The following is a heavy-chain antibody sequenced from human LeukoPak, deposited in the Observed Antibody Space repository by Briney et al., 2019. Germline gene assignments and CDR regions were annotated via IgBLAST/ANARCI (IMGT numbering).Heavy chain of an antibody. J-gene: IGHJ4*02. D-gene: IGHD3-22*01. CDR3: TRTGYYYDSSGYRYFDY. CDR2: IRYDGSNK. Sequence: PGGSLRLSCAASGFTFSSYGAHWVRQAPGKGLEWVAFIRYDGSNKYYADSVKGRFTISRDNSKNTLYLQMNSLRAEDTAVYYCTRTGYYYDSSGYRYFDYWGQGTLVTVSS. V-gene: IGHV3-30*02. CDR1: GFTFSSYG.